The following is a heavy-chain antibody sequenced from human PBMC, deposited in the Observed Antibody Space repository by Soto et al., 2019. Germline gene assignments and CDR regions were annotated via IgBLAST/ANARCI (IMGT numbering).Heavy chain of an antibody. CDR2: IWYDGSNK. V-gene: IGHV3-33*01. CDR1: GFTFSSYG. CDR3: VGFGNPRYPH. Sequence: GGSLRLSCAASGFTFSSYGMHWVRQAPGKGLEWVAVIWYDGSNKYYADSVKGRFTIPRDNSKNTLYLQMNSLRAEDTAVYYCVGFGNPRYPHWGQGTLVTVSS. J-gene: IGHJ1*01. D-gene: IGHD3-10*01.